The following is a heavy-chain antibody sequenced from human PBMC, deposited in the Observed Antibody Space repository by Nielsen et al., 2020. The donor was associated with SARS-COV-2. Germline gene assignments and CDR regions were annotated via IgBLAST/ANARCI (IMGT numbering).Heavy chain of an antibody. CDR2: ISWNSGSI. V-gene: IGHV3-9*01. D-gene: IGHD3-16*01. CDR3: AKGGWGIIHVYFDY. Sequence: SLKISCAASGFTFDDYAMHWVRQAPGKGLEWVSGISWNSGSIGYADSVKGRFTISRDNAKNSLYLQMNSLRAEDTALYYCAKGGWGIIHVYFDYWGQGTLVTVSS. J-gene: IGHJ4*02. CDR1: GFTFDDYA.